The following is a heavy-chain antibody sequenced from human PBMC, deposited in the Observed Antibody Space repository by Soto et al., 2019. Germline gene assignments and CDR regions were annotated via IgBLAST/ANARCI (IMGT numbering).Heavy chain of an antibody. CDR1: GFTVNSNY. CDR2: IYSDGST. V-gene: IGHV3-66*01. CDR3: ATLTKYDILTGFYPC. D-gene: IGHD3-9*01. J-gene: IGHJ4*02. Sequence: GGSLRLSCAASGFTVNSNYMSWVRQAPGKGLEWVSVIYSDGSTYYADSVKGRFIISRDNSNNTLYFQMNGLRAEDTAVYYCATLTKYDILTGFYPCWGQGTLVTVSS.